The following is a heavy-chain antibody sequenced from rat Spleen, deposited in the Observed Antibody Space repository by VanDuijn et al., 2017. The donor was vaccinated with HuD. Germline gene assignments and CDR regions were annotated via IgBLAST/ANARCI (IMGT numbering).Heavy chain of an antibody. D-gene: IGHD1-11*01. CDR2: ISYDGSRT. CDR3: ARHETEGFAY. V-gene: IGHV5-29*01. J-gene: IGHJ3*01. CDR1: GFTLSDHY. Sequence: EVQLVESDGGLVQPGGSLKLSCAASGFTLSDHYMAWVRQTPTKGLEWVATISYDGSRTYYRDSVKGRFTISRDNAKNTLYLQMNSLRSEDTATYYCARHETEGFAYWGQGTLVTVSS.